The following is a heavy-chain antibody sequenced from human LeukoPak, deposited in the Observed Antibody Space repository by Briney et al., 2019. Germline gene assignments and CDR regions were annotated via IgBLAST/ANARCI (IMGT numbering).Heavy chain of an antibody. D-gene: IGHD3-22*01. J-gene: IGHJ4*02. Sequence: PGSSVKVSCKASGGTSNSHAISWVRQAPGQGLEWMGRIIPNLGTTNRAQNFQDRVTLTADKSTNTAYMELTSLTSDDTAVYYCATTNGGGGYQWGDFFDFWGQGTLVTVSS. CDR1: GGTSNSHA. V-gene: IGHV1-69*04. CDR2: IIPNLGTT. CDR3: ATTNGGGGYQWGDFFDF.